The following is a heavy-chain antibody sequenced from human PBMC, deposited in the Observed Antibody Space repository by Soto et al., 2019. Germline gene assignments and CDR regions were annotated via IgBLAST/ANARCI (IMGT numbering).Heavy chain of an antibody. D-gene: IGHD2-2*01. CDR3: AKDGCSSTSCYYYYYYMDV. CDR1: GFTFDDYA. CDR2: ISWNSGSI. J-gene: IGHJ6*03. V-gene: IGHV3-9*01. Sequence: VQLVESGGGLVQPGRSLRLSCAASGFTFDDYAMHWVRQAPGKGLEWVSGISWNSGSIGYADSVKGRFTISRDNAKNSLYLQMNSLRAEDTALYYCAKDGCSSTSCYYYYYYMDVWGKGTTVTVSS.